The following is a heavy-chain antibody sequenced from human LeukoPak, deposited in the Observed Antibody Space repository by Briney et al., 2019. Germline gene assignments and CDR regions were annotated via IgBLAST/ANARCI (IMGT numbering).Heavy chain of an antibody. D-gene: IGHD4-17*01. V-gene: IGHV1-18*01. CDR1: GGTFNTYG. Sequence: ASVKVSCKASGGTFNTYGISWVRQAPGQGLEWMGWISAYNGNTNYAQKLQGRVTMTTDTSTSTAYMELRSLRSDDTAVYYCASWSPGDYVLDYWGQGTLVTVSS. CDR2: ISAYNGNT. CDR3: ASWSPGDYVLDY. J-gene: IGHJ4*02.